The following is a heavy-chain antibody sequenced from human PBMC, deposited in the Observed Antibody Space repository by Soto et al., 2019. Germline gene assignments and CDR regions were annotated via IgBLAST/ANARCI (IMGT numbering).Heavy chain of an antibody. J-gene: IGHJ6*02. D-gene: IGHD3-9*01. CDR1: GFTFSIYS. V-gene: IGHV3-23*01. CDR3: AKVVKYDVLTGYYKGPDYYGMDV. CDR2: ISGSGGST. Sequence: PGGSLRLSCAASGFTFSIYSMNWVRQAPGKGLEWVSPISGSGGSTHYADSVEGRFTISRDNSKNTLYLEMDSLRAEDTAVYYCAKVVKYDVLTGYYKGPDYYGMDVWGQGTTVTVSS.